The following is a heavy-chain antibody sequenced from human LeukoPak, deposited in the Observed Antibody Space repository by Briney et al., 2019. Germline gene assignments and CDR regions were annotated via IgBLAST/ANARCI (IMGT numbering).Heavy chain of an antibody. Sequence: ASVKVSCKASGGTFSSYATSWVRQAPGQGLEWMGWMNPNSGNTGYAQKFQGRVTMTRNTSISTAYMELSSLRSEDTAVYYCAREGRDYGGNANYYYGMDVWGQGTTVTVSS. V-gene: IGHV1-8*02. CDR2: MNPNSGNT. CDR3: AREGRDYGGNANYYYGMDV. CDR1: GGTFSSYA. J-gene: IGHJ6*02. D-gene: IGHD4-23*01.